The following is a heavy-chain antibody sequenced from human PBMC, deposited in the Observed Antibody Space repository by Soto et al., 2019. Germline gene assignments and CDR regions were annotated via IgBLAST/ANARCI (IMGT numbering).Heavy chain of an antibody. CDR2: IYYSGST. Sequence: QVQLQESGPGLVKPSETLSLTCTVSGGSISSYYWSWIRQPPGKGLEWIGYIYYSGSTNYNPSLKSRITTSVDTSKNQFSLKLSSVTAADTAVYYCARGPSYYYDSSGYYSAYFQHWGQGTLVTVSS. J-gene: IGHJ1*01. D-gene: IGHD3-22*01. V-gene: IGHV4-59*01. CDR1: GGSISSYY. CDR3: ARGPSYYYDSSGYYSAYFQH.